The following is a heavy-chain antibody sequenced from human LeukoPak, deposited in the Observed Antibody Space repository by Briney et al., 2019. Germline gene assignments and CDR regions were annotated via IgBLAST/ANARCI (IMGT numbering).Heavy chain of an antibody. Sequence: PGGSLRLSCAASGFTFGDYAMHWVRQAPGKGLGWVSGINWDDGGIVYAQSVRGRFTISRDNAKNTMYLQMNSLRPEDTALYYCARDDHNVLTDNFDHWGQGTLVTVSS. CDR1: GFTFGDYA. CDR3: ARDDHNVLTDNFDH. CDR2: INWDDGGI. J-gene: IGHJ4*02. V-gene: IGHV3-9*01. D-gene: IGHD3-9*01.